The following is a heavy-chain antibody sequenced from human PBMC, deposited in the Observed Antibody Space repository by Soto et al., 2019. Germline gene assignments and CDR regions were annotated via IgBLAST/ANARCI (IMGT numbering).Heavy chain of an antibody. Sequence: QVQLVESGGGVVQPGRSLRLSCAASEFTFSNYGMHWVRQAPGKGLEWVAVILNDGSNRYHADSVKDRFTISRDNSKNTLYLQMNGLRAEDTDVYYCARGVEYSGNGMDVWGQGTTVTVS. D-gene: IGHD3-10*01. CDR3: ARGVEYSGNGMDV. J-gene: IGHJ6*02. V-gene: IGHV3-33*01. CDR2: ILNDGSNR. CDR1: EFTFSNYG.